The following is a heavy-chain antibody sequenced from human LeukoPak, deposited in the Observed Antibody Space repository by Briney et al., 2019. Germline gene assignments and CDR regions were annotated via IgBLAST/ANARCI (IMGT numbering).Heavy chain of an antibody. CDR3: ARYGSGSEPFLT. Sequence: ASVKVSCKTSGYTFTNYGVSWVRQAPGQGLEWMGWISAYNGNTNYAQKFQGRVTMTRDTSISTAYMELSSDDTAVYYCARYGSGSEPFLTWGQGTLVTVSS. J-gene: IGHJ5*02. V-gene: IGHV1-18*01. CDR1: GYTFTNYG. CDR2: ISAYNGNT. D-gene: IGHD3-10*01.